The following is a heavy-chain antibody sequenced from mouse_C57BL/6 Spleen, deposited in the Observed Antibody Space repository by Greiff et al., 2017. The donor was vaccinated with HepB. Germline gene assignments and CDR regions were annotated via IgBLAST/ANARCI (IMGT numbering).Heavy chain of an antibody. Sequence: QVQLQQPGTELVKPGASVKLSCKASGYTFTSYWMHWVKQRPGQGLEWIGNINPSNGGTNYNEKFKSKATLTVDKSSSKAYMQLSSLTSSDSAVYYCARPLLLRYAMDYWGQGTSVTVSS. V-gene: IGHV1-53*01. D-gene: IGHD1-1*01. CDR1: GYTFTSYW. CDR2: INPSNGGT. CDR3: ARPLLLRYAMDY. J-gene: IGHJ4*01.